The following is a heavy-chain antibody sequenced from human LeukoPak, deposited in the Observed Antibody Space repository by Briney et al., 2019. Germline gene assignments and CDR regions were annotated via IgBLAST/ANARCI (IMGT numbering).Heavy chain of an antibody. J-gene: IGHJ2*01. CDR1: GGSFSGYY. D-gene: IGHD3-16*01. V-gene: IGHV4-34*03. CDR3: TLRGVRHWYFDL. CDR2: INHSGST. Sequence: SETLSLTCAVYGGSFSGYYWSWIRQPPGKGLEWIGEINHSGSTNYNPSLKSRVTISVDTSKNQFSLKLSSVTAAGTAVYYCTLRGVRHWYFDLWGRGTLVTVSS.